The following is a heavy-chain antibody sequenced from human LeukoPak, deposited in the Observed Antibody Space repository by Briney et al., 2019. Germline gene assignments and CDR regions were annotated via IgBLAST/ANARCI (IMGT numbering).Heavy chain of an antibody. D-gene: IGHD2-21*02. CDR3: ARMEGDRSEWYFDL. Sequence: GGSLRLSCAASGFTFSDYYMSWIRQAPGQGLEWVSYISSSCSTIYYADSVKGRFTISRDNAKNSLYLQMNSLRAEDTAVYYCARMEGDRSEWYFDLWGRGTLVTVSS. J-gene: IGHJ2*01. CDR2: ISSSCSTI. V-gene: IGHV3-11*01. CDR1: GFTFSDYY.